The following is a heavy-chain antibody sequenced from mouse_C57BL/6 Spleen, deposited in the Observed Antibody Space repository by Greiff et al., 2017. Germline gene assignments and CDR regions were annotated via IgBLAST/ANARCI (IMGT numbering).Heavy chain of an antibody. CDR3: ARGYYDYGGSYAMDY. Sequence: QVQLQQSGAELVRPGSSVKLSCKASGYTFTSYWMHWVKQRPIQGLEWIGNIDPSDSETHYNQKFKDKATLTVDKSSSTAYMQLSSLTSEDSAVYYCARGYYDYGGSYAMDYWGQGTSVTVSS. D-gene: IGHD2-4*01. CDR2: IDPSDSET. CDR1: GYTFTSYW. V-gene: IGHV1-52*01. J-gene: IGHJ4*01.